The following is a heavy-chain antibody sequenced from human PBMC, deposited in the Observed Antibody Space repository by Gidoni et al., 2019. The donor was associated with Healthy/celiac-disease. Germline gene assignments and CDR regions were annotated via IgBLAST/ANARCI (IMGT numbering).Heavy chain of an antibody. V-gene: IGHV4-39*07. CDR3: ARDTRYNRGFDP. CDR2: IYYSGST. D-gene: IGHD1-20*01. CDR1: GGSLSSSSYY. Sequence: QLQLQESGPGLVKPSETLSLPCTVSGGSLSSSSYYWGWIRQPPGKGLEWIGSIYYSGSTYYNPSLKSRVTISVDTSKNQFSLKLSSVTAADTAVYYCARDTRYNRGFDPWGQGTLVTVSS. J-gene: IGHJ5*02.